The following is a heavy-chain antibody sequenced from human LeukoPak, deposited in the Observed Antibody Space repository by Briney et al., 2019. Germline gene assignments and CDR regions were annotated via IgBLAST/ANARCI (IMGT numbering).Heavy chain of an antibody. V-gene: IGHV3-7*01. D-gene: IGHD3-10*01. CDR1: AFSFNNYA. J-gene: IGHJ4*02. CDR2: IKQDGSEK. Sequence: PGGSLRLSCAASAFSFNNYAMSWVRQAPGKGLEWVANIKQDGSEKYYVDSVKGRFTISRDNAKNSLYLQMNSLRAEDTAVYYCAELYGSGSYSGYWGQGTLVTVSS. CDR3: AELYGSGSYSGY.